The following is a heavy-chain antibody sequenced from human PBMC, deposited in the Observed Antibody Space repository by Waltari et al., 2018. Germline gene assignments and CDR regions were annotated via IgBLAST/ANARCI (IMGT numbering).Heavy chain of an antibody. V-gene: IGHV3-30*02. CDR3: AKGLTIFGVVTN. D-gene: IGHD3-3*01. CDR1: GFTFSSYG. Sequence: QVQLVESGGGVVQPGGSLRLSCAASGFTFSSYGMHWVRQAPGKGLEWVAFIRYDGSSKYYADSVKGRFTISRDNSKNTLYLQMNSLRAEDTAVYYCAKGLTIFGVVTNWGQGTLVTVSS. J-gene: IGHJ4*02. CDR2: IRYDGSSK.